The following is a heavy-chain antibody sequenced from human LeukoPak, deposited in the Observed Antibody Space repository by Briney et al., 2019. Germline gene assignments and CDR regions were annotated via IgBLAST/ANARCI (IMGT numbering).Heavy chain of an antibody. Sequence: ASVKVSCKASGYTFTSYGISWVRQAPGQGLEWMGWISAYNGNTNYAQKLQGRVTMTTDTSTSTAYMELRSLRSDDTAVYYCARLPDYGDYPYYFDYWGQGTLVTVSS. CDR1: GYTFTSYG. J-gene: IGHJ4*02. CDR2: ISAYNGNT. D-gene: IGHD4-17*01. CDR3: ARLPDYGDYPYYFDY. V-gene: IGHV1-18*01.